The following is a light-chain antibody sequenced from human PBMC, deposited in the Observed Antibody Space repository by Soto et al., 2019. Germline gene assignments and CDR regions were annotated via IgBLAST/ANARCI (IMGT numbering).Light chain of an antibody. CDR3: QQRSDWPRT. CDR1: QSVSSY. Sequence: EIVLTQSPVTLSLSPGERATISCRASQSVSSYLAWYQQKPGLAPRLLIYDASNRAPGIPARFSGSGSGTDFTLTISSLEPEDFAVYYCQQRSDWPRTFGQGTKVEIK. V-gene: IGKV3-11*01. J-gene: IGKJ1*01. CDR2: DAS.